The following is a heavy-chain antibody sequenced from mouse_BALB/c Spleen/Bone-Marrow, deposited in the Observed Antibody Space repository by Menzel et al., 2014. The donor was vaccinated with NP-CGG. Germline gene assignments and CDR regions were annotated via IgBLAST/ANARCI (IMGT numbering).Heavy chain of an antibody. CDR3: ARGDWDDAY. V-gene: IGHV1-69*01. CDR1: GYTFTDYW. Sequence: QVQLQHPGAELVMPGASVKMSCKASGYTFTDYWMHWVKQRPGQGLEWIGAIDTSDSYTSYNQKFKGKATLTVDESSSTAYMQLSSLTSEDSAVYYCARGDWDDAYWGQGTLVTVSA. D-gene: IGHD4-1*01. J-gene: IGHJ3*01. CDR2: IDTSDSYT.